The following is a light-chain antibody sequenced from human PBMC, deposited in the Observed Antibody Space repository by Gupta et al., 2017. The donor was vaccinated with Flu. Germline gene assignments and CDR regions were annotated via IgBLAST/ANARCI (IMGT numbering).Light chain of an antibody. CDR3: QSYDSSTWV. CDR2: ANK. CDR1: SGSIASNY. Sequence: NYMLTQPHSVSESPGVTVTSSCTRSSGSIASNYVQWYQQRPGSAATTVNYANKERPSGIPGRFFGSIDRSSNSASLAISGLRSEDEAYYSCQSYDSSTWVFGGGTKLTVL. V-gene: IGLV6-57*03. J-gene: IGLJ3*02.